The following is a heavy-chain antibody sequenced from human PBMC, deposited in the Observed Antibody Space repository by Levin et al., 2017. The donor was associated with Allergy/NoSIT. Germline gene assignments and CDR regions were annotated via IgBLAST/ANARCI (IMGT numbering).Heavy chain of an antibody. D-gene: IGHD6-19*01. V-gene: IGHV3-30*03. CDR2: ISHDGNGK. J-gene: IGHJ4*02. CDR1: GFTFSNAV. Sequence: GGSLRLSCTASGFTFSNAVIHWVRQAPGKGLDWVAAISHDGNGKYYADSVKGRFTISRDNSKNTLSLHMDSLGIEDTAVYYCAREGFSSGYCGTFNYWGQGALVTVSS. CDR3: AREGFSSGYCGTFNY.